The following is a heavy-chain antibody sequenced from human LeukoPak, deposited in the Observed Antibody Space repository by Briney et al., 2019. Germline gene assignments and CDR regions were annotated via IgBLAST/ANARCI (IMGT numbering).Heavy chain of an antibody. CDR3: ARGWAAAYYYYYMDV. V-gene: IGHV1-69*05. D-gene: IGHD6-13*01. J-gene: IGHJ6*03. Sequence: SVKVSCKASGGTFSSYAISWVRQAPGQGLEWMGGIIPIFGTANYAQKFQGRVTITTDESTSTAYMELSSLRSEDTAVYYCARGWAAAYYYYYMDVWGKGTTVTVSS. CDR1: GGTFSSYA. CDR2: IIPIFGTA.